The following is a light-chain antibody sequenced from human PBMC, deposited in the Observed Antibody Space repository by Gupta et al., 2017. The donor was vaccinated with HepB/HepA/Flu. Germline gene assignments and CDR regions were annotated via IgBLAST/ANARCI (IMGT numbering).Light chain of an antibody. J-gene: IGKJ4*01. CDR1: QSVLKRSNNKNY. Sequence: IVITQSSDSLAVSPGESTTINCKSSQSVLKRSNNKNYVAWYQQKPGQPTKLLIDWASTRESGVPDRFSGSGSGKDFTLTISSLQAEDVAVYYCQQHDRTPVTFGGGTKVEIK. CDR3: QQHDRTPVT. CDR2: WAS. V-gene: IGKV4-1*01.